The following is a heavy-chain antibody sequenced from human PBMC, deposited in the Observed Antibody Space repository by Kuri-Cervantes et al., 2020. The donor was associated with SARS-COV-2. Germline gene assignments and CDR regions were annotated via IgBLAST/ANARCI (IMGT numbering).Heavy chain of an antibody. D-gene: IGHD5-18*01. J-gene: IGHJ6*03. CDR1: GYPISSGYY. Sequence: SETLSLTCTVSGYPISSGYYWGWIRQPPGKGLEWIGSIYHSGSTYYNPSLKSRVTISVDTSKNQFSLKLSSVTAADTAVYYCARGERGYSYGSYYYYMDVWGKGTTVTVSS. CDR2: IYHSGST. CDR3: ARGERGYSYGSYYYYMDV. V-gene: IGHV4-38-2*02.